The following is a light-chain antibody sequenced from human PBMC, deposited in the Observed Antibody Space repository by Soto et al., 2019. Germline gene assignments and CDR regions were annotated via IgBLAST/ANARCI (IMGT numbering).Light chain of an antibody. V-gene: IGKV1-9*01. J-gene: IGKJ3*01. CDR2: AAS. Sequence: DIQLTQSPSFLSASVGDRVTITCRASLGISSYLAWYQQKPGKAPKLLIYAASTLQSGVPSRFSGSGSGTEFTLTISSLQPEDFATYYCQQLNSYPTFGPGTKVDIK. CDR3: QQLNSYPT. CDR1: LGISSY.